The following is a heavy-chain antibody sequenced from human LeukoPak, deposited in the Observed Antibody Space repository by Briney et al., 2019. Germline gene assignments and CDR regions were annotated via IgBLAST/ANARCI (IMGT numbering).Heavy chain of an antibody. CDR3: ARDLNIAAAN. D-gene: IGHD6-13*01. CDR2: IYYSGST. J-gene: IGHJ4*02. Sequence: SETLSLTCTVSGGSISSSSYYWGWIRQPPGKGLEWIGSIYYSGSTYYNPSLKSRVTISVDTSKNQFSLKLSSVTAADTAVYYCARDLNIAAANWGQGTLVTVSS. CDR1: GGSISSSSYY. V-gene: IGHV4-39*07.